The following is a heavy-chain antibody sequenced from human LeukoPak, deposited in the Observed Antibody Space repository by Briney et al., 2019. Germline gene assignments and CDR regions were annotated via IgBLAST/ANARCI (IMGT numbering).Heavy chain of an antibody. J-gene: IGHJ4*02. CDR3: ARQVVAVAGTGYFDY. V-gene: IGHV4-39*01. CDR2: IYCSGST. Sequence: PSETLSLTCTVSGGSISSSSYYWGWIRQPPGKGLEWIGSIYCSGSTYYNASLKSRGTISVDTSKNQFSLKLNSVTAADTAVYFCARQVVAVAGTGYFDYWGQGTLVTVSS. CDR1: GGSISSSSYY. D-gene: IGHD6-19*01.